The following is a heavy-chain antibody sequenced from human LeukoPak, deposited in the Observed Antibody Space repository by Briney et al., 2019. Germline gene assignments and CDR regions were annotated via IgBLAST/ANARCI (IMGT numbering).Heavy chain of an antibody. CDR2: INHSGST. D-gene: IGHD6-19*01. J-gene: IGHJ5*02. CDR1: GGSFSGYY. V-gene: IGHV4-34*01. CDR3: ARPSGRYHHSFAP. Sequence: KSSETLSLTCAVYGGSFSGYYWSWIRQPPGKGLEWIGEINHSGSTNYNPSLKSRVTISVDTSKNQFSLKLSSVTTADTAMSDCARPSGRYHHSFAPWGQGPLVTVSS.